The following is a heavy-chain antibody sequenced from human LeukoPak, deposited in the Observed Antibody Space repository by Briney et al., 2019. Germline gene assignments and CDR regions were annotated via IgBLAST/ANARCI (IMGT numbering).Heavy chain of an antibody. V-gene: IGHV3-23*01. CDR1: GFTFSSFD. Sequence: GGSLRLSCAASGFTFSSFDMSWVRQAPGKGLEWVSAIRASGSTYYADSVKGRFTISRGNSKNTLYLQLESLRAEDTALYYCAKDSTRGVSYGDFDYWGQGTLVTVSS. CDR2: IRASGST. D-gene: IGHD4-17*01. CDR3: AKDSTRGVSYGDFDY. J-gene: IGHJ4*02.